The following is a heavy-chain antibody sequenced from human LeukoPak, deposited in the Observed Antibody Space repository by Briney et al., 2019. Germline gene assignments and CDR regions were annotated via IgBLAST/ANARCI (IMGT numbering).Heavy chain of an antibody. J-gene: IGHJ3*02. CDR2: IKSKTDGGTI. D-gene: IGHD3-22*01. Sequence: PGGSLRLSCAASGFTFSNAWMHWVRQAPGKGLEWVGRIKSKTDGGTIVYAAPVKDRFTISRDDSKNTLYLQMNSLETEDTAVYSCATDVADGRGYYYNGLDIWGRGTMVTVSS. CDR3: ATDVADGRGYYYNGLDI. CDR1: GFTFSNAW. V-gene: IGHV3-15*01.